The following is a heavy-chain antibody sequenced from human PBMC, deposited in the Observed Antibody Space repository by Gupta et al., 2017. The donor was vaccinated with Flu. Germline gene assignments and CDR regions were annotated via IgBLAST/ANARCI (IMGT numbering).Heavy chain of an antibody. J-gene: IGHJ4*02. D-gene: IGHD2-21*01. CDR2: IYPDDSES. CDR3: WRLVMNTIVD. Sequence: GYKFTDHWIGWVRQMPGKGLEWMGIIYPDDSESRYRPSFQDQVTLSADKSLNTAYLQWSTLRASDTAIYYGWRLVMNTIVDWGQGTLVTVSS. V-gene: IGHV5-51*01. CDR1: GYKFTDHW.